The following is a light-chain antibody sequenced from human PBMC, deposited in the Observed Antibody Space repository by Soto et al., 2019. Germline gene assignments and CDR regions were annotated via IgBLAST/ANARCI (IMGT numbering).Light chain of an antibody. V-gene: IGKV1-27*01. CDR1: QGISSF. Sequence: DVQMTQSPSSLSASVGDRVTITCRASQGISSFLAWYQQLPGKVPKLLIYSASTLQSGVPSRFSGSGSGTEFTLTISSLQPEDSATYYCQQHNSSPWAFGQGTKVDIK. J-gene: IGKJ1*01. CDR2: SAS. CDR3: QQHNSSPWA.